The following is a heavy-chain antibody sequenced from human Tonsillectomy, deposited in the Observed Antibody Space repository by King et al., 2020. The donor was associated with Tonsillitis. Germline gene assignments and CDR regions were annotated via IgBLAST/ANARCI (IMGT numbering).Heavy chain of an antibody. CDR2: IKQDGSEK. Sequence: EVQLVESGGGLVQPGGSLRLSCAASGFTFSSSWMSWVRQAPGKGLEWVANIKQDGSEKYYVDSGKGRFTISRDNAKNSLYLQMNSLRAEDTAVYYCTRDPVRRFDYWGQGTLVTVSS. V-gene: IGHV3-7*03. J-gene: IGHJ4*02. D-gene: IGHD3-10*01. CDR1: GFTFSSSW. CDR3: TRDPVRRFDY.